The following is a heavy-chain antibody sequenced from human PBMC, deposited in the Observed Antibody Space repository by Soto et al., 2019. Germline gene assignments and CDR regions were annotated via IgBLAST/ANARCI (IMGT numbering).Heavy chain of an antibody. J-gene: IGHJ5*02. V-gene: IGHV4-30-4*01. Sequence: QVQLQESGPGLVKPSQTLSLTCTVSGGSISSGDYYWSWLRQPPGKGLEWIGYIYYSGSTYYNPSLTSRVTISVDTSKNQFSLKLSSVTAADTAVYYCARERPDGSRLDPWGQGTLVTVSS. CDR3: ARERPDGSRLDP. CDR2: IYYSGST. D-gene: IGHD6-13*01. CDR1: GGSISSGDYY.